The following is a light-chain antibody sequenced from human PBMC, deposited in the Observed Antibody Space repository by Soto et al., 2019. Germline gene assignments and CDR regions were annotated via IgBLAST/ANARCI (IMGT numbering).Light chain of an antibody. V-gene: IGKV3-11*01. CDR1: QSVSSY. J-gene: IGKJ2*01. CDR3: QQRFNWPRFT. Sequence: EIVLTQSPATLSLSPGERATLSCRASQSVSSYLAWYQQKPGQAPRLLIYDASNMATGIPARFSGGASGTDFTLTISSLEPEDFAVYYCQQRFNWPRFTFGQGTKLEIK. CDR2: DAS.